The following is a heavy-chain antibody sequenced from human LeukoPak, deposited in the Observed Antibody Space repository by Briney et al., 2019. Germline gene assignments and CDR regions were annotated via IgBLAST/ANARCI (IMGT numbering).Heavy chain of an antibody. D-gene: IGHD4-11*01. Sequence: GGSLRLSCAASGFTFSDYAVHWVRQAPGKGLEWVAVISYDGSYKYYADSVKGRFTISRDNSKNTLYLQMNSLRAEDTAVYYCARAYSNYAPHGDAFDIWGQGTMVTVSS. CDR2: ISYDGSYK. J-gene: IGHJ3*02. V-gene: IGHV3-30-3*01. CDR1: GFTFSDYA. CDR3: ARAYSNYAPHGDAFDI.